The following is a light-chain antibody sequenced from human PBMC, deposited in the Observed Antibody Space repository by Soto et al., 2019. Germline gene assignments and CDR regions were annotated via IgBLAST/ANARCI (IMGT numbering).Light chain of an antibody. CDR3: QQYNSYWT. V-gene: IGKV1-5*03. Sequence: DIQMTQSPATLSASVGDRVTITCRASQSISSWLAWYQWKPGRAPKLLIYKASSLESGVPSRFSGSGYGTEFILTISSLQPDDFATYYCQQYNSYWTFGQGTKVEIK. J-gene: IGKJ1*01. CDR1: QSISSW. CDR2: KAS.